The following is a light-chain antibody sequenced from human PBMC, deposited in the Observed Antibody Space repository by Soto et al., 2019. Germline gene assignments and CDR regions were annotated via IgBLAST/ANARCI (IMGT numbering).Light chain of an antibody. CDR1: QSLLHSNGYNY. CDR3: MQALQTSFT. CDR2: LGS. Sequence: DIVLTQSPLSLPVTPGEPASISCRSSQSLLHSNGYNYLDWYLQKPGQSPQLLIYLGSNRASGVPDRFSGSGSGTDLTLKISRVEAEDVGVYYCMQALQTSFTFGGGTKVEIK. J-gene: IGKJ4*01. V-gene: IGKV2-28*01.